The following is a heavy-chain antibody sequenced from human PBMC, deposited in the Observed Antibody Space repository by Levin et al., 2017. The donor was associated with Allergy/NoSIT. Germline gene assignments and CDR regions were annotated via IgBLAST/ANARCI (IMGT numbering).Heavy chain of an antibody. V-gene: IGHV4-34*01. D-gene: IGHD6-13*01. CDR3: ARASSSWPYCYYYYMDV. J-gene: IGHJ6*03. CDR1: GGSFSGYY. Sequence: SETLSLTCAVYGGSFSGYYWSWIRQPPGKGLEWIGEINHSGSTNYNPSLKSRVTISVDTSKNQFSLKLSSVTAADTAVYYCARASSSWPYCYYYYMDVWGKGTTVTVSS. CDR2: INHSGST.